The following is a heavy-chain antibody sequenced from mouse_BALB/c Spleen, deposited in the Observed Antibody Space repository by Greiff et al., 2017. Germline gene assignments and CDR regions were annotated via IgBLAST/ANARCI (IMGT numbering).Heavy chain of an antibody. Sequence: EVKVVESGGGLVQPGGSLKLSCAASGFTFSSYTMSWVRQTPEKRLEWVAYISNGGGSTYYPDTVKGRFTISRDNAKNTLYLQMSSLKSEDTAMYYCARQGNYYGQGFAYWGQGTLVTVSA. D-gene: IGHD1-1*01. CDR3: ARQGNYYGQGFAY. CDR1: GFTFSSYT. CDR2: ISNGGGST. V-gene: IGHV5-12-2*01. J-gene: IGHJ3*01.